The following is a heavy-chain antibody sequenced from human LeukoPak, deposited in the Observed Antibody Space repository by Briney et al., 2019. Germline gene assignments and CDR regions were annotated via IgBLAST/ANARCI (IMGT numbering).Heavy chain of an antibody. D-gene: IGHD5-24*01. V-gene: IGHV4-31*03. J-gene: IGHJ4*02. CDR3: ARYAQFAVY. CDR1: GGSISSGGYY. Sequence: SETLSLTCTVSGGSISSGGYYWSWIRQHPGKGLEWIGYIYYSRSTYYNPSLKSRVTISVDTSKNQFSLKLSAVTGVDTGVYYCARYAQFAVYWGQGTLVTVSS. CDR2: IYYSRST.